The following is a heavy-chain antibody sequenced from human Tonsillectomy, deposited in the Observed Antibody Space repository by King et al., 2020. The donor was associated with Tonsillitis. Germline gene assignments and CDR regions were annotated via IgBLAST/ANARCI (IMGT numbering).Heavy chain of an antibody. CDR1: GGSVSSGSYY. Sequence: QLQESGPGLVKPSETLSLTCTVSGGSVSSGSYYWSWIRQPPGKGLEWIGYIYYSGSTNYNPSLKSRVTISVDTSKNQFSLKLSSVTAADTAVYYCARDRYDYGDAWLGYWGQGTLVTVSS. J-gene: IGHJ4*02. D-gene: IGHD4-17*01. V-gene: IGHV4-61*01. CDR2: IYYSGST. CDR3: ARDRYDYGDAWLGY.